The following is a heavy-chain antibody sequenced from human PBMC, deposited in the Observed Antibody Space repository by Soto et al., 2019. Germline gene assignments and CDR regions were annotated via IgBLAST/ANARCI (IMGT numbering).Heavy chain of an antibody. V-gene: IGHV3-23*01. CDR1: GFTFSSYA. CDR2: ISGSGGST. D-gene: IGHD3-10*01. CDR3: HGSGSYYPYVRFDY. Sequence: GGSLRLSCAASGFTFSSYAMSWVRQAPGKGLEWVSAISGSGGSTYYADSVKGRFTISRDNSKNTLYLQMNSLRAEDTAVYYCHGSGSYYPYVRFDYWGQGTLVTVSS. J-gene: IGHJ4*02.